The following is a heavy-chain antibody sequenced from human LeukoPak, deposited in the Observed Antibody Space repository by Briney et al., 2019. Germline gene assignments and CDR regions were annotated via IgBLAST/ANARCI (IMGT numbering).Heavy chain of an antibody. Sequence: PGRSLRLSCAASGFTFNDYAMHWVRQAPGKGLEWVSGITWNSRDIGYADSVKGRFTISRDNAKNSLYLQMNSLRPEDTALYYCAERSGGRSARSTDDYYYDMDVWGLGTTVIVSS. CDR3: AERSGGRSARSTDDYYYDMDV. CDR2: ITWNSRDI. J-gene: IGHJ6*02. CDR1: GFTFNDYA. D-gene: IGHD3-10*01. V-gene: IGHV3-9*01.